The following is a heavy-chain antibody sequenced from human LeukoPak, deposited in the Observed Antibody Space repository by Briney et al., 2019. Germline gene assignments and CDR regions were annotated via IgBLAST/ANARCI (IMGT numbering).Heavy chain of an antibody. CDR3: AKDHHPQHIVRGRPTDY. V-gene: IGHV3-23*01. J-gene: IGHJ4*02. D-gene: IGHD3-10*01. CDR1: GFPFSSYG. Sequence: GGSLRLSCAASGFPFSSYGIHWVRQAPGKGLEWVSAIGGSGGTTYYADSVKGRFTISRDNPKDTLYLQMNSLRAEDTAVYYCAKDHHPQHIVRGRPTDYWGQGTLVTVSS. CDR2: IGGSGGTT.